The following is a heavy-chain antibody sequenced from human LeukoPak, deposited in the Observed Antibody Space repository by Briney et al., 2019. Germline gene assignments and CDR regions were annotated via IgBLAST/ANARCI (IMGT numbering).Heavy chain of an antibody. V-gene: IGHV3-23*01. CDR2: ISAGGGST. D-gene: IGHD6-19*01. J-gene: IGHJ4*02. CDR3: AKAGGWTNYFDY. Sequence: GGSLRLSCAASGFTFSSYAMTWVRQAPGKGLEWVSAISAGGGSTYYADSVKGRFTISRDNSKNTLYLQLNSLRAEDTTVYYCAKAGGWTNYFDYWGQGTLVTVSS. CDR1: GFTFSSYA.